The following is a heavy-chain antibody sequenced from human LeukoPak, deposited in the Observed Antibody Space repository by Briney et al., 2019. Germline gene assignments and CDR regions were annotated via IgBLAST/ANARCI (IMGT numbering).Heavy chain of an antibody. D-gene: IGHD3-10*01. CDR2: ISSSSSYI. J-gene: IGHJ6*03. CDR1: GFTFSSYN. CDR3: ARSELGYNYYYMDV. Sequence: GGSLRLSCAASGFTFSSYNMNWVRQAPGKGLEWVSSISSSSSYIYYADSVKGRFTISRDNAKKSLYLQMNSLRVEDTAVYYCARSELGYNYYYMDVWGKGTTVTISS. V-gene: IGHV3-21*01.